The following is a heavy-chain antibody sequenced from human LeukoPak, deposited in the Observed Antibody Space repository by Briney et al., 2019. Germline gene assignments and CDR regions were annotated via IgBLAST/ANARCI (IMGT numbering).Heavy chain of an antibody. Sequence: PSETLSPTCTVSGGSISSYYWSWIRRPAGKGLEGIGRIYTSGSTNYNPPLKSRVTMSVDTSKNHFSLKLRSVTAADTAVYYCAIPYYDSSGYYYGDAFDIWGQGTKVTVSS. CDR2: IYTSGST. V-gene: IGHV4-4*07. D-gene: IGHD3-22*01. J-gene: IGHJ3*02. CDR3: AIPYYDSSGYYYGDAFDI. CDR1: GGSISSYY.